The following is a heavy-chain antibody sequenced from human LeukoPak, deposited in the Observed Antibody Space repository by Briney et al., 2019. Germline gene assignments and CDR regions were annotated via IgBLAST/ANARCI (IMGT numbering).Heavy chain of an antibody. D-gene: IGHD2-8*02. CDR2: ISSSGSTI. Sequence: PGGSLRLSCAASGFTFSSYEMNWVRQAPGKGLEWVSYISSSGSTIYYADSVKGRFTISRDNAKNSLDLQMNSLRAEDTAVYYCARAVRTRGWERPLKRYYYYYMDVWGKGTTVTISS. CDR3: ARAVRTRGWERPLKRYYYYYMDV. J-gene: IGHJ6*03. CDR1: GFTFSSYE. V-gene: IGHV3-48*03.